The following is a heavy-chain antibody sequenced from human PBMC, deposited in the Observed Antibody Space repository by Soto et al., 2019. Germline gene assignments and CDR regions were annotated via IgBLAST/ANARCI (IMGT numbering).Heavy chain of an antibody. J-gene: IGHJ5*02. CDR3: ARANLESSNWFDP. D-gene: IGHD2-8*01. V-gene: IGHV4-30-4*01. CDR1: GGSISSGDYY. CDR2: IYYSGST. Sequence: PSETLSLTCTVSGGSISSGDYYWSWIRQPPGKGLEWIGYIYYSGSTYYNPSLKSRVTISVDTSKNQFSLKLTSVTAADTAVYYCARANLESSNWFDPWGQGTMGTVSS.